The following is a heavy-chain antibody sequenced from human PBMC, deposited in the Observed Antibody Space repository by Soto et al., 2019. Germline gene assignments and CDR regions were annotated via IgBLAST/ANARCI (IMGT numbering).Heavy chain of an antibody. CDR1: GGTFSSYA. CDR2: IIPIFGTA. CDR3: ASITTFGVTMDGSRRGMDV. Sequence: SVKVSCKASGGTFSSYAISWVRQAPGQGLEWMGGIIPIFGTANYAQKFQGRVTITADESTSTAYMELSSLRSEDTAVYYCASITTFGVTMDGSRRGMDVWGQGTTVTVSS. J-gene: IGHJ6*02. D-gene: IGHD3-3*01. V-gene: IGHV1-69*13.